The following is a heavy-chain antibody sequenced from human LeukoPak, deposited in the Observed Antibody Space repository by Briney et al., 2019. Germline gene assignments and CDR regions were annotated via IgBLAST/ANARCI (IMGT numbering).Heavy chain of an antibody. D-gene: IGHD3-10*01. Sequence: ASVKVSCRASGYTFTSYGISWVRQAPGQGLEWVGWISAYNGNTNYAQKLQGRVTMTTDTSTSTAYMELRSLRSDDTAVYYCLISYYGSGSYDGELWGQGTLVTVSS. CDR2: ISAYNGNT. J-gene: IGHJ1*01. CDR1: GYTFTSYG. CDR3: LISYYGSGSYDGEL. V-gene: IGHV1-18*04.